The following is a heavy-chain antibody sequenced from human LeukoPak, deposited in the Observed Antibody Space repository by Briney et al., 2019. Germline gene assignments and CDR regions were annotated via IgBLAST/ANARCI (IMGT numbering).Heavy chain of an antibody. V-gene: IGHV3-21*01. CDR2: ISSSSSYI. J-gene: IGHJ3*02. Sequence: GGSLRLSCAASGFTFSSYGMNWVRQAPGKGLEWVSSISSSSSYIYYADSVKGRFTISRDNAKNSLYLQMNSLRAEDTAVYYCARASLLSHAFDIWGQGTMVTVSS. CDR3: ARASLLSHAFDI. CDR1: GFTFSSYG. D-gene: IGHD1-26*01.